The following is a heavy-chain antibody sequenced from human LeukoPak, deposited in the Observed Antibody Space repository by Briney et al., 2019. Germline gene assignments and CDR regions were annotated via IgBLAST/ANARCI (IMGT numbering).Heavy chain of an antibody. CDR2: IYHSGST. Sequence: SETLSLTCTVSGYSISSGYYWGWIRQPPGKGLEWIGSIYHSGSTYYNPSLKSRVTISVDTSKNQFSLKLSSVTAADTAVYYCASTGVLWFGELLDWYFDLWGRGTLVTVSS. J-gene: IGHJ2*01. V-gene: IGHV4-38-2*02. D-gene: IGHD3-10*01. CDR3: ASTGVLWFGELLDWYFDL. CDR1: GYSISSGYY.